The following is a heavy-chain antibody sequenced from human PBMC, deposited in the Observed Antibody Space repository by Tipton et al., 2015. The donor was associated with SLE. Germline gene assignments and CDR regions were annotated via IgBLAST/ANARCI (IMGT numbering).Heavy chain of an antibody. CDR1: GGSINVGFYY. CDR2: VYYSGNT. Sequence: TLSLTCSVSGGSINVGFYYWGWIRQHPGKGLEWIGNVYYSGNTNYNPSLRSRVTISVDTSKNQFSLELTSVTAADTAVYYCAIYNLGRRYFDYWGRGALVTVSS. V-gene: IGHV4-31*03. J-gene: IGHJ4*02. D-gene: IGHD5-24*01. CDR3: AIYNLGRRYFDY.